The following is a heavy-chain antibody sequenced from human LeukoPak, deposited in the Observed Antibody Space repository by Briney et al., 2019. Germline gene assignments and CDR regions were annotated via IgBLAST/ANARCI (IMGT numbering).Heavy chain of an antibody. J-gene: IGHJ4*02. Sequence: TGGSLRLSCAASGFTFSSYAMSWVRQAPGKGLEWVSAISGSGGSTYYADSVKGRFTISRDNSKNTLYLQMNSLRAEDTAVYYCATGPPFYDYAWGSYPEGGYFDYWGQGTLVTVSS. D-gene: IGHD3-16*02. V-gene: IGHV3-23*01. CDR2: ISGSGGST. CDR3: ATGPPFYDYAWGSYPEGGYFDY. CDR1: GFTFSSYA.